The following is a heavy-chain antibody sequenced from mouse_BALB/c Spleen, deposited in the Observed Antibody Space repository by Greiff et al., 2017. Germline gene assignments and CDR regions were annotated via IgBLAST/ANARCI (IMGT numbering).Heavy chain of an antibody. CDR3: ARDNGYYGSRYEYYFDY. CDR2: IWAGGST. J-gene: IGHJ2*01. CDR1: GFSLTSYG. D-gene: IGHD1-1*01. V-gene: IGHV2-9*02. Sequence: VQLVESGPGLVAPSQSLSITCTVSGFSLTSYGVHWVRQPPGKGLEWLGVIWAGGSTNYNSALMSRLSISKDNSKSQVFLKMNSLQTDDTAMYYCARDNGYYGSRYEYYFDYWGQGTTLTVSS.